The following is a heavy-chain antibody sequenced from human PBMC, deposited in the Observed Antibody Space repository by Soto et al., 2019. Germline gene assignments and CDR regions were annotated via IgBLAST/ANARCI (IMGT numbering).Heavy chain of an antibody. V-gene: IGHV4-28*05. CDR3: ARLNGYCISTNCHGYYGMDV. CDR2: INYSGSF. CDR1: VYFISSSHW. D-gene: IGHD2-2*03. J-gene: IGHJ6*02. Sequence: PSETLSLTCRVSVYFISSSHWWGWIRQPPGKGLEWIGHINYSGSFYHDPSLKSRVTMSLDTSKHQFSLRLSSVTAADTAVYYCARLNGYCISTNCHGYYGMDVWGQGTTVTVSS.